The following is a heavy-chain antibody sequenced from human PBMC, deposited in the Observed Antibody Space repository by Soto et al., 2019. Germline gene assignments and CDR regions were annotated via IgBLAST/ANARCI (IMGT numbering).Heavy chain of an antibody. Sequence: EVQLVESGGGLVQPGGSLKLSCAASGFTFSGSAMHWVRQASGKGLEWVGRIRSKANSYATAYAGTGKGRFTISRDDSKNTAYLQMNSLKTEDTAVYYCTRTRYFAWLLLGRGNYGMDVWGQGTTVTVSS. CDR3: TRTRYFAWLLLGRGNYGMDV. CDR2: IRSKANSYAT. V-gene: IGHV3-73*02. J-gene: IGHJ6*02. D-gene: IGHD3-9*01. CDR1: GFTFSGSA.